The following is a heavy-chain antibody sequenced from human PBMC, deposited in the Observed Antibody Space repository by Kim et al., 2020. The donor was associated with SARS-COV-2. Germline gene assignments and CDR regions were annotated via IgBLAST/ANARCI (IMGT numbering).Heavy chain of an antibody. Sequence: SETLSLTCTVSGGSISSSSYYWGWIRQPPGKGLEWIGSIYYSGSTYYNPSLKSRVTISVDTSKNQFSLKLSSVTAADTAVYYCARGGGYCTNGVCYTVDYWGQGTLVPVSS. V-gene: IGHV4-39*01. CDR3: ARGGGYCTNGVCYTVDY. CDR1: GGSISSSSYY. J-gene: IGHJ4*02. CDR2: IYYSGST. D-gene: IGHD2-8*01.